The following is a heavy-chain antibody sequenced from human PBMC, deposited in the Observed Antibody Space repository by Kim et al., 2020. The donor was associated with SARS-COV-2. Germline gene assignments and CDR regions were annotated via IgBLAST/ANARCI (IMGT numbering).Heavy chain of an antibody. J-gene: IGHJ4*02. CDR2: ISGSGGGT. Sequence: GGSLRLSCAASGFTFSSYAMSWVRQAPGKGLEWVSTISGSGGGTYYADSVKGRFTISRDNSKNTLYLQMNSLRAEDTAVYYCAKDSAPVLWFSELPPDYWGQGSLVSLSS. V-gene: IGHV3-23*01. CDR3: AKDSAPVLWFSELPPDY. D-gene: IGHD3-10*01. CDR1: GFTFSSYA.